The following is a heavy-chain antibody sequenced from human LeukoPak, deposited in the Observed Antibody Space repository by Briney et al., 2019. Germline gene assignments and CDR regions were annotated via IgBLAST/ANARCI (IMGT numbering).Heavy chain of an antibody. D-gene: IGHD1-26*01. Sequence: ASVKVSCKASGYTFTGYYMHWVRQAPGQGLEWMGWINPNDGGTNYAQQFQGRVTMTSDTSISTAYMELSSLRSDDTAVYYCARDSYSGSYYYWGQGTLVTVSS. J-gene: IGHJ4*02. CDR3: ARDSYSGSYYY. CDR1: GYTFTGYY. V-gene: IGHV1-2*02. CDR2: INPNDGGT.